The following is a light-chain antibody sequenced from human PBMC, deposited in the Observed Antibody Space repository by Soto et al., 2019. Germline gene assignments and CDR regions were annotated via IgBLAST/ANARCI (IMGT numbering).Light chain of an antibody. Sequence: EIVLTQSPGTLSLSPGERATLSCRASQSVSSSYLAWYQQKPGQAPRLLISGTSSSATAIPDRFSRSGSGTEFTLTISSLQSEDFAVYYCQQYNNWPPITFGQGTRLE. J-gene: IGKJ5*01. CDR2: GTS. CDR1: QSVSSSY. CDR3: QQYNNWPPIT. V-gene: IGKV3-20*01.